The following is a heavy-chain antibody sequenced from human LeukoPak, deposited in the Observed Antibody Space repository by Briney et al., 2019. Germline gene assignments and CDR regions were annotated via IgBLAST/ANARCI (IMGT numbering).Heavy chain of an antibody. D-gene: IGHD5-12*01. CDR2: IYPGDSDA. CDR1: GYSFSTYW. CDR3: ARLAPEYSGYDGADY. Sequence: GESLKISCKGSGYSFSTYWIGWVRQMPGKGLEWMGIIYPGDSDARYSPSFQGQVTISADKSISTAYLQWTSLKASDTAMYYCARLAPEYSGYDGADYWGQGALVTVSS. J-gene: IGHJ4*02. V-gene: IGHV5-51*01.